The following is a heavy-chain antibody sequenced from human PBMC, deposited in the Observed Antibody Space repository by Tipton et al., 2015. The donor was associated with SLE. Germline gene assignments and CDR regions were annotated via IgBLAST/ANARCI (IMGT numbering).Heavy chain of an antibody. J-gene: IGHJ2*01. CDR1: GGSFSGYY. Sequence: TLSLTCAVYGGSFSGYYWSWIRQPPGKGLEWIGEINHSGSTNYNPSLKSRVTTSVDTSKNQFSLKMSSVTAADTAVYYCARVWGAAAGWYFDLWGRGTLVTVSS. CDR3: ARVWGAAAGWYFDL. CDR2: INHSGST. D-gene: IGHD6-13*01. V-gene: IGHV4-34*01.